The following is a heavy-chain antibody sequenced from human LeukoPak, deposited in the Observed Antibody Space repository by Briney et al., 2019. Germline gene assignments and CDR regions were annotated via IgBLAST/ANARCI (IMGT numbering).Heavy chain of an antibody. Sequence: GGSLRLSCAASGFTFSSYAMSWVRQAPGKGLEWVSAISGSGGSTYYADSVKGRFTISRENSKNTLYLQMNSLRAEDTAVYYCANYHSSSWRISSYYGMDVWGQGTTVTVSS. V-gene: IGHV3-23*01. D-gene: IGHD6-13*01. J-gene: IGHJ6*02. CDR3: ANYHSSSWRISSYYGMDV. CDR2: ISGSGGST. CDR1: GFTFSSYA.